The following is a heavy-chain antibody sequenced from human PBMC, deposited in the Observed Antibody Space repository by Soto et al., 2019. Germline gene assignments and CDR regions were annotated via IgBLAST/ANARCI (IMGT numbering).Heavy chain of an antibody. J-gene: IGHJ4*02. Sequence: QVQLVESGGGVVQPGRSLRLSCAASGFAFSHYGMHWVRQAPGKGLEWVAVIWYDGSDKDYADAVKGRFTISRDNSKDTLFLQTDSLRAEDTAVYYCASLKGDFIAWGQGTLVSVSS. CDR2: IWYDGSDK. CDR3: ASLKGDFIA. D-gene: IGHD3-3*01. V-gene: IGHV3-33*01. CDR1: GFAFSHYG.